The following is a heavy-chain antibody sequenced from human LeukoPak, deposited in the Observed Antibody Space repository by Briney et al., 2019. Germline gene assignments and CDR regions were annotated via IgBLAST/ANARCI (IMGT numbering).Heavy chain of an antibody. Sequence: GASVKVSCKVSGYTLTELSMHWVRQAPGKGLEWMGGFDPEDGGTIYAQKFQGRVTMTEDTSTDTAYMELSSLRSEDTAVYYCATYARYYSSSSGDYWGQGTLVTVSS. CDR1: GYTLTELS. CDR3: ATYARYYSSSSGDY. J-gene: IGHJ4*02. CDR2: FDPEDGGT. D-gene: IGHD6-6*01. V-gene: IGHV1-24*01.